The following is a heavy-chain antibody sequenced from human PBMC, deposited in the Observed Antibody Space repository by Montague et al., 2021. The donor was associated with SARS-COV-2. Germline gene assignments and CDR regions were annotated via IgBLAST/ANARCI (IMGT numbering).Heavy chain of an antibody. CDR3: VRLPRHSGSFSVDY. CDR1: GGSISSSTYY. CDR2: VYYTGSN. V-gene: IGHV4-39*01. J-gene: IGHJ4*02. Sequence: SETLSLTCIVSGGSISSSTYYWGWIRQPPGKGLEWIGSVYYTGSNYYAPSLKSRATMSMDTSKNQVSLILTSATAADTAVYYCVRLPRHSGSFSVDYWGQGNLVTVSS. D-gene: IGHD1-26*01.